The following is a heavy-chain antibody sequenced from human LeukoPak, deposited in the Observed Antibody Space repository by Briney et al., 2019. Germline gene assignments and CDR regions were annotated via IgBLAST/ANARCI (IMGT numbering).Heavy chain of an antibody. CDR1: GGTFSSYA. CDR3: AAAGYYSGGLRDAFDI. CDR2: IIPIFGTA. J-gene: IGHJ3*02. D-gene: IGHD1-26*01. V-gene: IGHV1-69*13. Sequence: SVKVSCKASGGTFSSYAISWVRQAPGQGLEWMGGIIPIFGTANYAQKFQGRVTITADESTSTAYMELSSLRSEDTAVYYCAAAGYYSGGLRDAFDIWGQGTMVTVSS.